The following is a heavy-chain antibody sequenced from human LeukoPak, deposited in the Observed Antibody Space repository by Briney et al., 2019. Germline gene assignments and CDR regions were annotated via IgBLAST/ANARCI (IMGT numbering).Heavy chain of an antibody. CDR1: GYTFTTYG. Sequence: AASVTVSCKASGYTFTTYGIVWLRQAPGEGIQWMGWISPYNDNTKYAQKLQGRVTITADKSTSTAYMELSSLRSEDTAVYYCASNNWNLYYYYYMDVWGKGTTVTVSS. V-gene: IGHV1-18*01. CDR3: ASNNWNLYYYYYMDV. D-gene: IGHD1-20*01. J-gene: IGHJ6*03. CDR2: ISPYNDNT.